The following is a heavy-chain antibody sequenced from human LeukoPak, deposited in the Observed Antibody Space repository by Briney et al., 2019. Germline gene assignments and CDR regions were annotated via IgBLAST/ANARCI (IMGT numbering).Heavy chain of an antibody. CDR3: ARGVCTSSSCYAGDYGMDV. D-gene: IGHD2-2*01. CDR1: GGSMSGYY. CDR2: RFYSGST. Sequence: SETLSLTCTVSGGSMSGYYWSWIRQPPGKGLEWIGYRFYSGSTNYNPSLKSRVTISLDTSKSQFSLKVTSVTAADTAVYYCARGVCTSSSCYAGDYGMDVWGQGTTVTVSS. J-gene: IGHJ6*02. V-gene: IGHV4-59*08.